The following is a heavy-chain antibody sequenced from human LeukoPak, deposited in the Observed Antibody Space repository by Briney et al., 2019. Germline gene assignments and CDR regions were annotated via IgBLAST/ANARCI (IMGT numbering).Heavy chain of an antibody. Sequence: PGRSLRLSCAASGFTFSSYAVHWVRQAPGKGLEWVAVISYDGSNKYYADSVKGRFTISRDNAKNTLYLQMNSLRAEDTAIYYCGRDIATAVDYWGLGTLVTVSS. V-gene: IGHV3-30-3*01. J-gene: IGHJ4*02. CDR3: GRDIATAVDY. D-gene: IGHD6-13*01. CDR2: ISYDGSNK. CDR1: GFTFSSYA.